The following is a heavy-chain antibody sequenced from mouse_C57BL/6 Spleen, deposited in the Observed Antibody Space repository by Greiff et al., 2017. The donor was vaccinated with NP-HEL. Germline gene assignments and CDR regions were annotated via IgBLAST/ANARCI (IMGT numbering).Heavy chain of an antibody. CDR3: ARHGANWYENYYFED. V-gene: IGHV5-6*01. CDR2: ISSGGSST. CDR1: GFTFSGYG. D-gene: IGHD4-1*01. Sequence: EVHLVESGGDLVKPGGSLKLSCAASGFTFSGYGMSWVRQTPDKRLEWVATISSGGSSTYYPDSVKGRFPISRDNAKNTLYLQMSSLESEDTAMYCGARHGANWYENYYFEDWGQGATLTV. J-gene: IGHJ2*01.